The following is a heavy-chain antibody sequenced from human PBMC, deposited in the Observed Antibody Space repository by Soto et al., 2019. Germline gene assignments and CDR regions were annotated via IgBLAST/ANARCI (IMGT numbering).Heavy chain of an antibody. V-gene: IGHV3-30*18. J-gene: IGHJ4*02. CDR1: GFTFSHYA. D-gene: IGHD1-26*01. Sequence: QVQLVESGGGVVQPGRSLRLSCAASGFTFSHYAMHWVRQAPGKGLEWVALMSYDGSNEYYADSVEGRCTISRDNSKNTLYLQMNSRRAEDTAVYYCAKDGSHNFDYWGQGTLVTVSS. CDR2: MSYDGSNE. CDR3: AKDGSHNFDY.